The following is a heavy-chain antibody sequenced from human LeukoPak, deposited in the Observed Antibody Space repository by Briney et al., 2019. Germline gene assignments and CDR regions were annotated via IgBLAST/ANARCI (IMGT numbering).Heavy chain of an antibody. D-gene: IGHD2-15*01. CDR1: GYTFTGYY. Sequence: WASVKVSCKASGYTFTGYYMHWVRQAPGQGLEWMGWINTNSGGTNYAQKFQGRVTMTRDTSISTAYMELSRLRADDTAVSYCASSPPYNGFCSGGTCPMSSFDYGGQGPWSPSPQ. CDR2: INTNSGGT. J-gene: IGHJ4*02. V-gene: IGHV1-2*02. CDR3: ASSPPYNGFCSGGTCPMSSFDY.